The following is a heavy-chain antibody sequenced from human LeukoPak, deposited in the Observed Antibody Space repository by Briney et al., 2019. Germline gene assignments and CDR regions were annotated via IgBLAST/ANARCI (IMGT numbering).Heavy chain of an antibody. D-gene: IGHD2-21*01. CDR3: ARDLPYCGGDCLTFDY. CDR2: ISRSSSSI. Sequence: GGSLRLSCAASGFTLSTYSMNWVRQAPGRGLEWVSYISRSSSSIHYADSVKGRFTISRDNGKNSLYLQMNSLRAEDTAVYFCARDLPYCGGDCLTFDYWGQGTLVTVSS. CDR1: GFTLSTYS. V-gene: IGHV3-48*01. J-gene: IGHJ4*02.